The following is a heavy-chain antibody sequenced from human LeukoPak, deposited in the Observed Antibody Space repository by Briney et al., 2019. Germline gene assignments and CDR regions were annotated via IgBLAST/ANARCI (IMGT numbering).Heavy chain of an antibody. D-gene: IGHD4-23*01. V-gene: IGHV4-59*01. CDR3: ARGGGGGNSPFGY. CDR2: IYYSGST. J-gene: IGHJ4*02. CDR1: GGSISSYY. Sequence: SETLSLTCTVSGGSISSYYWSWIRQPPGKGLEWIGYIYYSGSTNYNPSLKSRVTISVDTSKNQFSLKLSSVTAADTAVYYCARGGGGGNSPFGYWGQGTLVTVSS.